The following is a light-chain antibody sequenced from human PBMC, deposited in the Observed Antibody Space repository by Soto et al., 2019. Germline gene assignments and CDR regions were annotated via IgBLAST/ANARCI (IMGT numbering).Light chain of an antibody. CDR2: GAF. V-gene: IGKV3-20*01. CDR1: QSVSSNY. J-gene: IGKJ4*01. Sequence: EIVLTQSPGTLSLSPGERATFSCRASQSVSSNYLAWYQQKPGQAPRLLIYGAFKRATGIPDRFSGSGSGTDFNLTISSLQSEDFAVYYCQQYNNWPRATFGGGTKVDIK. CDR3: QQYNNWPRAT.